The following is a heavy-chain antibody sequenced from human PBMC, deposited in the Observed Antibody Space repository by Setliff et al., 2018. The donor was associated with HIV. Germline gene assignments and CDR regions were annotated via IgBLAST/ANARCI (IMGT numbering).Heavy chain of an antibody. CDR3: ANDRNGPLDP. J-gene: IGHJ5*02. Sequence: SETLSLTCTVSGGSISSGSYYWSWIRQPPGKGLEWIGSIYYSGSTNYNPSLKSRVTMSLDTSKNQFSLKLSSVTAADTAVYYCANDRNGPLDPWGQGTLVTVSS. D-gene: IGHD1-1*01. CDR1: GGSISSGSYY. CDR2: IYYSGST. V-gene: IGHV4-39*07.